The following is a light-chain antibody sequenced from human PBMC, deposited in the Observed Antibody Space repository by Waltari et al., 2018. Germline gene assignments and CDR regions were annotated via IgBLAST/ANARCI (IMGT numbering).Light chain of an antibody. CDR1: ISDVGGYNY. CDR3: SSYTSSSTVV. J-gene: IGLJ2*01. CDR2: DVN. Sequence: QSALTQPASVSGSPGQSITISCTGTISDVGGYNYVSWYQQHPGKAPKLMIYDVNKPPSGVSNRFSGSKSGNTASLTISGLQAEDEADYYCSSYTSSSTVVFGGGTKLTVL. V-gene: IGLV2-14*01.